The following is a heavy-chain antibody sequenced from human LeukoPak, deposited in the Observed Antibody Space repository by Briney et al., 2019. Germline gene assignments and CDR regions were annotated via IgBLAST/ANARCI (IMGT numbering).Heavy chain of an antibody. D-gene: IGHD1-26*01. CDR2: MSYDEKYK. Sequence: GGTLRLSCAASGFTFSSYGMSWVRQAPGKGLEWVAVMSYDEKYKIYADSVKGRFTISRDNSKNTVYLQMDNLRPEDTAVYYCARDARLYKWELLAYWGQGTLVTVSS. CDR1: GFTFSSYG. CDR3: ARDARLYKWELLAY. J-gene: IGHJ4*02. V-gene: IGHV3-30*03.